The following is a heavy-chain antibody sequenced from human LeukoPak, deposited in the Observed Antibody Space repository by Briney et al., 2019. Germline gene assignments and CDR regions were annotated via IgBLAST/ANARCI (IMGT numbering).Heavy chain of an antibody. CDR2: ISLSGGST. Sequence: GGSLRLSCAASGFTFRNYAMSWIRQAPGKGLEWVSTISLSGGSTYYADSVKGRFTISRDSSTNTLSLQMNRLRVEDTALYYCAKDETNYFDYWGQGTPVTVSS. D-gene: IGHD1-7*01. CDR3: AKDETNYFDY. CDR1: GFTFRNYA. J-gene: IGHJ4*02. V-gene: IGHV3-23*01.